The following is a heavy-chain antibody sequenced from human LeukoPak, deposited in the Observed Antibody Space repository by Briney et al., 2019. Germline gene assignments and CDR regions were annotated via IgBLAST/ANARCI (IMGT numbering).Heavy chain of an antibody. D-gene: IGHD1-26*01. CDR3: ARGRIVGATSDYYYYGMDV. Sequence: SETLSLTCAVSGYSISSSYYWSWIRQPPGKGLEWIGYIYYSGSTNYNPSLKSRVTISVDTSKNQFSLKLSSVTAADTAVYYCARGRIVGATSDYYYYGMDVWGQGTTVTVSS. V-gene: IGHV4-61*01. CDR2: IYYSGST. CDR1: GYSISSSYY. J-gene: IGHJ6*02.